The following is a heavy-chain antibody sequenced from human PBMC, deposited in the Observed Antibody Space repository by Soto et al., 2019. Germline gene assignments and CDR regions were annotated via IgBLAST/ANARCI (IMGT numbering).Heavy chain of an antibody. Sequence: SETLSLTCTVSGGSISSYYWSWIRQPPGKGLEWIGYIYYSGSTNYNPSLKSRVTISVDTSKNQFSLKLSSVTAADTAVYYCARTRGSGSHPNAYYYMDVWGKGTTVTVSS. V-gene: IGHV4-59*08. CDR3: ARTRGSGSHPNAYYYMDV. CDR1: GGSISSYY. D-gene: IGHD3-10*01. J-gene: IGHJ6*03. CDR2: IYYSGST.